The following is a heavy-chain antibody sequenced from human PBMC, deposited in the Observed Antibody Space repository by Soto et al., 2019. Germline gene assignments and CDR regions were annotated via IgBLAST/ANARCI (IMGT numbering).Heavy chain of an antibody. Sequence: VQSGAEVTKPGSSVKVSCKASGGTFSRYAISWVRQAPGQGLEWMGGIIPIFGTANYAQKFQGRVTITADESTSTAYMELSSLRFEDTAVYYCARAIVGPTTTGWLDPWGQGTLVTVSS. D-gene: IGHD1-26*01. CDR3: ARAIVGPTTTGWLDP. CDR2: IIPIFGTA. V-gene: IGHV1-69*01. CDR1: GGTFSRYA. J-gene: IGHJ5*02.